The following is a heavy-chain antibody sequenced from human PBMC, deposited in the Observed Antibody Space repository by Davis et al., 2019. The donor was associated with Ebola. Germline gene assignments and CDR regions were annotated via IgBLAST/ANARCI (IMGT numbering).Heavy chain of an antibody. CDR2: INWNGGST. Sequence: GGSLRLSCAASGFTFDDYAMTWVRQAPGKGLEWVSGINWNGGSTGYADSVKGRFTIFRDNAKNSLFLQMNSLKTEDTAVYYCSRVYCTNAVCFEYYFDYWGQGTLVTVSS. D-gene: IGHD2-8*01. CDR3: SRVYCTNAVCFEYYFDY. V-gene: IGHV3-20*04. CDR1: GFTFDDYA. J-gene: IGHJ4*02.